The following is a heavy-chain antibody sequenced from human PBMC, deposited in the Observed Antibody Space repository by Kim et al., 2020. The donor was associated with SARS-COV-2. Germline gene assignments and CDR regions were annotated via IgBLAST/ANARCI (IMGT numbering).Heavy chain of an antibody. CDR1: GGSFSGYY. V-gene: IGHV4-34*01. CDR2: INHSGST. Sequence: SETLSLTCAVYGGSFSGYYWSWIRQPPGKGLEWIGEINHSGSTNYNPSLKSRVTISVDTSTNQFSLKLSSVTAADTAVYYCARGGLLWFGVYAFDIWGQGTMVTVSS. D-gene: IGHD3-10*01. CDR3: ARGGLLWFGVYAFDI. J-gene: IGHJ3*02.